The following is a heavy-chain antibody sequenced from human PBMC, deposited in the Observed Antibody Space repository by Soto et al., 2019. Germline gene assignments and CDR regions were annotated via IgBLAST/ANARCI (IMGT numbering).Heavy chain of an antibody. J-gene: IGHJ4*02. D-gene: IGHD6-13*01. Sequence: RSLPCTVSGGSISSNYWTWIRQPPGKGLEWIGYVYNSGSTNYNPSLKSRVTISEDTSKSQFSLKVNSMTAADTAVYYCARYRREAVAGYTLDNWGQGILVTVSS. CDR2: VYNSGST. V-gene: IGHV4-59*01. CDR1: GGSISSNY. CDR3: ARYRREAVAGYTLDN.